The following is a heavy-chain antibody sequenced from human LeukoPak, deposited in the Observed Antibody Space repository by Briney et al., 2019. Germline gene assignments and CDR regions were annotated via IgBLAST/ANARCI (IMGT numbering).Heavy chain of an antibody. V-gene: IGHV4-4*07. Sequence: PSETLSLTCTVSGGSISSYYWSWIRQPAGKGLEWIGRIYTSGSTNYNPSLKSRVTMSVDTSKNQFSLKLSSVTAADTAVYYCARDGYYYDSSGYYHPEKYFQHWGQGTLVTVSS. CDR3: ARDGYYYDSSGYYHPEKYFQH. J-gene: IGHJ1*01. CDR1: GGSISSYY. D-gene: IGHD3-22*01. CDR2: IYTSGST.